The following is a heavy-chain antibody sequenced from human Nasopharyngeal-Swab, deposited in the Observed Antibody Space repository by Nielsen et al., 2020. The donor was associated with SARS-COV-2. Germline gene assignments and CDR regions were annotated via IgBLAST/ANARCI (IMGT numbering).Heavy chain of an antibody. J-gene: IGHJ6*02. CDR3: ARDRALHYDYVWGSYRSLGYGMGV. CDR2: IYYSGST. CDR1: GGSISSYY. V-gene: IGHV4-59*01. D-gene: IGHD3-16*02. Sequence: SETLSLTCTVSGGSISSYYWSWIRQPPGKGLEWIGYIYYSGSTNYNPPLKSRVTISVDTSKNQFSLKLSSVTAADTAVYYCARDRALHYDYVWGSYRSLGYGMGVWGQGTTVTVSS.